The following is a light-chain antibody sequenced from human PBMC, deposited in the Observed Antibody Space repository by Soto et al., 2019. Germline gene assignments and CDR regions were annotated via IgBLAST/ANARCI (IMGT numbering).Light chain of an antibody. CDR3: QQYGSSGT. V-gene: IGKV3-15*01. Sequence: EIVITQSPATLSVSPGERVTLSCRASQSVSSNLAWYQQKPDQAPRLLIYGASTRATGIPARFSGSGSGTEFTLTISSLQSEDFAVYYCQQYGSSGTFGQGTKVDIK. CDR1: QSVSSN. J-gene: IGKJ1*01. CDR2: GAS.